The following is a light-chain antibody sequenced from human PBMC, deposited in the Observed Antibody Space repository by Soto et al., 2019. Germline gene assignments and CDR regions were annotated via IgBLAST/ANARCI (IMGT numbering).Light chain of an antibody. V-gene: IGKV1-27*01. CDR3: QNYYGVPRT. J-gene: IGKJ1*01. CDR1: QGITNY. CDR2: GAS. Sequence: DLPMTQSPSSLSASVGDRVTITCRASQGITNYLAWYQQKPGKVPKLLIYGASRLQSGVPSRFSGSGSGTDFTLTISSLQPEDVATYYCQNYYGVPRTFGQGTKVEIK.